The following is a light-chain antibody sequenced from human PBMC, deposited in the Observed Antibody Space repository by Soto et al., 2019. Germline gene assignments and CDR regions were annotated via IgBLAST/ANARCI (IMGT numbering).Light chain of an antibody. Sequence: DIQMTQSPSTMSASVGDRVTITCRASQSFSRCLAWYQQKPGKAPKFLIYDASSLESGATSRFSGSGSGTEFTLTISSLQPDDFATYYCQQYKSYSRTFGQGTKVEIK. CDR2: DAS. CDR3: QQYKSYSRT. V-gene: IGKV1-5*01. CDR1: QSFSRC. J-gene: IGKJ1*01.